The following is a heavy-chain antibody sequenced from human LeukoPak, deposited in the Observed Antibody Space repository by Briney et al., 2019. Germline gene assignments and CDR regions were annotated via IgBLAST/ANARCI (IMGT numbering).Heavy chain of an antibody. CDR3: ARESYSSGWLGIDY. D-gene: IGHD6-19*01. CDR1: GGSISSYY. J-gene: IGHJ4*02. V-gene: IGHV4-59*01. CDR2: IYYSGST. Sequence: PSETLSLTCTVSGGSISSYYWSWIRQPPGKGLEWIGYIYYSGSTNYNPSLKSRVTISVDTSKNQFSLELSSVTAADTAVYYCARESYSSGWLGIDYWGQGTLVTVSS.